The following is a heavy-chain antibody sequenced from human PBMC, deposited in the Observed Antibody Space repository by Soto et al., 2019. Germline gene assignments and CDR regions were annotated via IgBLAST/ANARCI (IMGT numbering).Heavy chain of an antibody. J-gene: IGHJ6*02. CDR3: ASYVVWQHLVRAMDV. CDR1: GYRFTSYW. Sequence: GESLKISCKGSGYRFTSYWLGWVRQMPGKGLEWMGIIYPGDSDTRYSPSFQGQVTISPDQSISNAYLQWSSLKASDTAMYYCASYVVWQHLVRAMDVWGQGTTVTVSS. V-gene: IGHV5-51*01. CDR2: IYPGDSDT. D-gene: IGHD6-13*01.